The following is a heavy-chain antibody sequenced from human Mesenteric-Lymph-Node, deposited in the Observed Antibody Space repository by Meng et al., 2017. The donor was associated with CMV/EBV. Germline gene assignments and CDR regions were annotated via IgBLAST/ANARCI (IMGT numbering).Heavy chain of an antibody. D-gene: IGHD4-23*01. V-gene: IGHV3-23*01. CDR3: AKGHYGGKKGYYFDY. CDR2: ITTSGGST. J-gene: IGHJ4*02. Sequence: GESLKISCVASGFTFSSHAMSWVRQAPGKGLEWVSGITTSGGSTYYADSVKGRFTISRDNSKNTLYLQMNSLRAEDTAVYYCAKGHYGGKKGYYFDYWGQGTLVTVSS. CDR1: GFTFSSHA.